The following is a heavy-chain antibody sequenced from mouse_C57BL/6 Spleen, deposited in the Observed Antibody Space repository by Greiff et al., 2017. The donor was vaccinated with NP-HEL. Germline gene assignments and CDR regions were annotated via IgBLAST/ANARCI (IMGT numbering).Heavy chain of an antibody. V-gene: IGHV1-80*01. Sequence: QVQFQQSGAELVKPGASVKISCKASGYAFSSYWMNWVKQRPGKGLEWIGQIYPGDGDTNYNGKFKGKATLTSDKSYSTACMQHRSLTSEDSAVYFCAREIYGDDWYFDVWGTGTTVTVSS. CDR1: GYAFSSYW. CDR3: AREIYGDDWYFDV. D-gene: IGHD2-13*01. J-gene: IGHJ1*03. CDR2: IYPGDGDT.